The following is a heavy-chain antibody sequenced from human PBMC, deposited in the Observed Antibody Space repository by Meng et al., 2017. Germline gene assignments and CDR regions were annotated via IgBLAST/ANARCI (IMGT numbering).Heavy chain of an antibody. CDR3: AHRSSAWAFDS. CDR2: IYWDDDT. J-gene: IGHJ4*02. D-gene: IGHD7-27*01. CDR1: GFSLSTGGVG. Sequence: QITLKESGPTLVQPTQTLTLTCTFDGFSLSTGGVGVGWIRQPPGKALEWLALIYWDDDTRYSPSLKSRLSITKDTSKNQVFLTITNMDPVDTATYYCAHRSSAWAFDSWGQGTLVTVSS. V-gene: IGHV2-5*02.